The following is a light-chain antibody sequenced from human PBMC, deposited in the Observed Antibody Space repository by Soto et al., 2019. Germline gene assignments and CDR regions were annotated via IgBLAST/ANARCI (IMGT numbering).Light chain of an antibody. CDR1: QSVSSN. V-gene: IGKV3D-15*01. CDR2: AAS. J-gene: IGKJ1*01. Sequence: EIVMTQSPATLSVSPGETATLSCRASQSVSSNLAWYQQKPGQAPRLLIYAASTRATGIQARFSGSGSGTDSTLTISSLQSEDFAVYYCKQYNNWPSCGQGTKVDIK. CDR3: KQYNNWPS.